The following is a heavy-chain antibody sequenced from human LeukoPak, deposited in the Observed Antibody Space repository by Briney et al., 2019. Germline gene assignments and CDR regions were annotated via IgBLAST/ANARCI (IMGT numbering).Heavy chain of an antibody. CDR1: GFTFSSYG. CDR3: AKGTGGDYVPWVDY. J-gene: IGHJ4*02. Sequence: PARSLRLSCAADGFTFSSYGMHWVRQAPGKGLEWVAVIAFDGTNKYYADYVKGLFTISTDNSKNTLYLQMNSLRAEDRAVYYCAKGTGGDYVPWVDYWGQGTLVTVSS. D-gene: IGHD4-17*01. CDR2: IAFDGTNK. V-gene: IGHV3-30*18.